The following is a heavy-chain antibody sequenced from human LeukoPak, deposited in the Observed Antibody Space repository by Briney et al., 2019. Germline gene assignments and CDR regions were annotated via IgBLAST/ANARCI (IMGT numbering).Heavy chain of an antibody. V-gene: IGHV4-34*01. D-gene: IGHD4-23*01. Sequence: NPSETLSLTCAVYGGSFSGYYWSWIRQPPGKGLEWIGEINHSGSTNYNPSLKSRVTISVDTSKNQFSLKLSSVTAADTAVYYCAKGIDSGNFEPLDYWGQGTLVTVSS. CDR1: GGSFSGYY. J-gene: IGHJ4*02. CDR3: AKGIDSGNFEPLDY. CDR2: INHSGST.